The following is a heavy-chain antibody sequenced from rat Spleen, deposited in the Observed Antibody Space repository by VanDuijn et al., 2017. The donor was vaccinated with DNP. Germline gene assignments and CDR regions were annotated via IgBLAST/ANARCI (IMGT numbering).Heavy chain of an antibody. CDR2: ITNSGGSI. J-gene: IGHJ4*01. D-gene: IGHD1-4*01. V-gene: IGHV5-20*01. Sequence: EVQLVGSGGGLVQSGRSLKLSCAGSGFTFSDYYMAWVRQAPTKGLEWVASITNSGGSIYYRDSLKGRITISRDNAKSTLYLQMDSLRSEDTATYYCTTGAGSPWGQGTSVTVSS. CDR3: TTGAGSP. CDR1: GFTFSDYY.